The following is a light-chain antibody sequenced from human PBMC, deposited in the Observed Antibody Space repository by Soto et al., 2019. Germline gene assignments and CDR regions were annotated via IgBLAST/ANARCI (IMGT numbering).Light chain of an antibody. Sequence: EIVLTQSPATLSLSPGERATLSCRASQSVSSYLGWYQQKPGQAPRLLIYDASNRAAGIPARFSGSGSGTDFTLTISSLESEDFAVYYCHQRYNWPWTFGQGTKVDI. J-gene: IGKJ1*01. V-gene: IGKV3-11*01. CDR1: QSVSSY. CDR2: DAS. CDR3: HQRYNWPWT.